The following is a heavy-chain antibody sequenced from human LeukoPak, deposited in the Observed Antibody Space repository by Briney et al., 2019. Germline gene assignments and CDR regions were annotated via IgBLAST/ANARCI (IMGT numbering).Heavy chain of an antibody. Sequence: SQTLSLTCDVSGDSVSSKNGAWNWIRQSPSRGLEWLGRTYYRSEWYNDYAESMEGRMTISQDTSKNQYSLHLNSVIPDDTAVYYCARDLGTTGWHTFDYWGQGTLVTVSS. D-gene: IGHD6-19*01. CDR3: ARDLGTTGWHTFDY. CDR2: TYYRSEWYN. CDR1: GDSVSSKNGA. J-gene: IGHJ4*02. V-gene: IGHV6-1*01.